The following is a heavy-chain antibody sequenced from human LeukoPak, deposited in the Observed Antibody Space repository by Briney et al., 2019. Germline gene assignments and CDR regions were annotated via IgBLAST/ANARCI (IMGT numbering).Heavy chain of an antibody. D-gene: IGHD1-26*01. Sequence: GRSLRLSCAASGFTFSSYGMHWVRQAPGKGLEWVAVIWYGGSNKYYADSVKGRFTISRDNSKNTLYLQMNSLRAEDTAVYYCARDRVVGATSDAFDIWGQGTMVTVSS. CDR3: ARDRVVGATSDAFDI. CDR1: GFTFSSYG. J-gene: IGHJ3*02. V-gene: IGHV3-33*08. CDR2: IWYGGSNK.